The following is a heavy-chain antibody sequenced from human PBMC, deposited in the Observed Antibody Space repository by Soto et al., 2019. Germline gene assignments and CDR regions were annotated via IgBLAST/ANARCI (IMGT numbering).Heavy chain of an antibody. CDR3: AKPYCGGDCYRVDYHSGMDV. Sequence: GSLRLSCAATGLIFSRYAINWVRQAPGKGLEWVSGISGSGGNTYYADSVRGRFTVSRDNLKNTLYLQMNSLRVEDTAVYYCAKPYCGGDCYRVDYHSGMDVWGQGTTVTVSS. CDR1: GLIFSRYA. V-gene: IGHV3-23*01. D-gene: IGHD2-21*02. J-gene: IGHJ6*02. CDR2: ISGSGGNT.